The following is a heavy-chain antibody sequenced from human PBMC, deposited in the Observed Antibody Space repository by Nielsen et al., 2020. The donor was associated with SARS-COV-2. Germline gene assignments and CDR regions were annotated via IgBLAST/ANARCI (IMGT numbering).Heavy chain of an antibody. V-gene: IGHV3-74*01. CDR1: GFTFSDYW. Sequence: GESLKISCAASGFTFSDYWMNWVRQAPGKGLVWVSRINSDGSSTNYADSVKGRFTVSRDKSKNTLYVLMNSLRAEDTAVYYCAKMSPPGLAAGTAEYFQYWGQGTLVTVSS. J-gene: IGHJ1*01. D-gene: IGHD6-13*01. CDR2: INSDGSST. CDR3: AKMSPPGLAAGTAEYFQY.